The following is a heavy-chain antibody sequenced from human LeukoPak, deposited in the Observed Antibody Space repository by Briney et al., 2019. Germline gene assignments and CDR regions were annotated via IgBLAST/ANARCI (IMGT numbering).Heavy chain of an antibody. CDR2: IWYDGSKK. V-gene: IGHV3-33*01. CDR3: ARITGMNYVADV. J-gene: IGHJ6*02. Sequence: GGSLRLSCAASGFTFTSHGMHWVRQAPGKGLEWVALIWYDGSKKYYVDSVKGRFTISRDESKNTLYLQMDSLRVEDTAVYYCARITGMNYVADVWGQGTTVTVS. D-gene: IGHD1-7*01. CDR1: GFTFTSHG.